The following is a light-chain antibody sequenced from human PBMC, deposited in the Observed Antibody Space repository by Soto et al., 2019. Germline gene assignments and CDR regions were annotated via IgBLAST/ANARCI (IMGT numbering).Light chain of an antibody. CDR3: SSYTSSSTVV. CDR1: SSDIGGYNY. J-gene: IGLJ2*01. V-gene: IGLV2-14*01. CDR2: DVS. Sequence: QSALTQPASVSGSPGQSVTISCTGTSSDIGGYNYVSWYHQHPGKVPKLMIFDVSRRPSGVSYRFSGSKSGNTASLTISGLQAEDEGDYYCSSYTSSSTVVFGGGTKLTVL.